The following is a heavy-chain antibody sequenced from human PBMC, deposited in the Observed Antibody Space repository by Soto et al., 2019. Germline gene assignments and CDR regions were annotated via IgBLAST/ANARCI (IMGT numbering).Heavy chain of an antibody. CDR3: ARELYYYDRTGYYSYX. J-gene: IGHJ4*02. Sequence: WGSLRLSFAASGFTFSDYYMSWIRQAPGKGLEWVSYISSSSSYTNYADSVKVRFTISRDNAKNSLYLQMNSLRAEDTAVYYCARELYYYDRTGYYSYXWGQGTLVTVSX. V-gene: IGHV3-11*06. D-gene: IGHD3-22*01. CDR2: ISSSSSYT. CDR1: GFTFSDYY.